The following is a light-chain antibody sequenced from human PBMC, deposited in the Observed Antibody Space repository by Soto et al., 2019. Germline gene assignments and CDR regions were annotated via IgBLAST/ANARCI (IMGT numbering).Light chain of an antibody. CDR1: QSISSY. CDR2: AAS. Sequence: IQMSQSPAYMSTSVGERVTITCRASQSISSYLNWYQQKPGKAPKLLIYAASSLQSGVPSRFSGSGSGTDFTLTISSLQPEDFATYYCQQSYSTPRTFGQGTKVDIK. V-gene: IGKV1-39*01. J-gene: IGKJ1*01. CDR3: QQSYSTPRT.